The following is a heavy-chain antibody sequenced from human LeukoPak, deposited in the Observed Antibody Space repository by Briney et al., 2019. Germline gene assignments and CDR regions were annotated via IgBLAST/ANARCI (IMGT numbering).Heavy chain of an antibody. V-gene: IGHV3-21*01. D-gene: IGHD6-19*01. CDR1: GFTFSSYS. CDR3: ARGKYSSGWFDY. CDR2: ITTSSTYI. Sequence: PGGSLRLSCAASGFTFSSYSMSWVHQAPGKGLEWVSSITTSSTYISYADSVKGRFTISRDNAKNSLYLRMNSLRAEDTAVYYCARGKYSSGWFDYWGQGTLVTVSS. J-gene: IGHJ4*02.